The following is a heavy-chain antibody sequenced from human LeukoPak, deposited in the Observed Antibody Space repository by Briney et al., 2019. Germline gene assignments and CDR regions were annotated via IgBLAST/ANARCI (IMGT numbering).Heavy chain of an antibody. CDR1: GFTFSSYA. CDR2: ISGSGGST. D-gene: IGHD2-2*01. Sequence: GGSLRLSCAASGFTFSSYAMSWVRQAPGKGLEWVSAISGSGGSTYYADSVKGRFTISRDNSKNTLYLQMNSLRAEDTAVYYCAKDRGGYCSSTSCYVGEYYFDYWGQGTLVTVSS. J-gene: IGHJ4*02. CDR3: AKDRGGYCSSTSCYVGEYYFDY. V-gene: IGHV3-23*01.